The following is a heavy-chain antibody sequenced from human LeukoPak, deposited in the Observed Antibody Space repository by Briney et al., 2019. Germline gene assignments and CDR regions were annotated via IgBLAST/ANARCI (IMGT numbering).Heavy chain of an antibody. CDR2: IYYSGST. CDR3: ARCIAAAGTED. Sequence: SETLSLTCTVSGGSISSSSYYWGWIRQPPGKGLEWIGSIYYSGSTYYNPSLKSRVTISVDTSKNQFSLKLSSVTAADTAVYYCARCIAAAGTEDWGQGTLVTVSS. V-gene: IGHV4-39*01. J-gene: IGHJ4*02. D-gene: IGHD6-13*01. CDR1: GGSISSSSYY.